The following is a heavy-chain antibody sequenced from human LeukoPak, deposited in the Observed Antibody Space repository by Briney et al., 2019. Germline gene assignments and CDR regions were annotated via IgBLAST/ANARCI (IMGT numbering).Heavy chain of an antibody. Sequence: SETLSLTCAVSGYSISSGYYWGWIRQPPGKGLEWIGSSYHSGSTYYNHSLKSRVTISVDTSKNQFSLRLSSVPAADTAVYYCATALNYDSSGYYDYWGQGTLVTVSS. CDR1: GYSISSGYY. D-gene: IGHD3-22*01. CDR3: ATALNYDSSGYYDY. V-gene: IGHV4-38-2*01. J-gene: IGHJ4*02. CDR2: SYHSGST.